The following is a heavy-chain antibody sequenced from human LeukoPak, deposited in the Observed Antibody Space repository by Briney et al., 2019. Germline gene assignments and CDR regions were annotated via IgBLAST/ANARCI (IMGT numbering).Heavy chain of an antibody. CDR1: GDIVSSNSAA. V-gene: IGHV6-1*01. Sequence: SQTLSLTCAISGDIVSSNSAAWHWIRQSPSRGLEWLGRTYYRSKWYADYAVSVKGRITINPNTSKNQVSLQLNSVTPEDTAMYYCARDGSSGWSNNWFDPWGQGALVTVSS. J-gene: IGHJ5*02. CDR3: ARDGSSGWSNNWFDP. D-gene: IGHD6-19*01. CDR2: TYYRSKWYA.